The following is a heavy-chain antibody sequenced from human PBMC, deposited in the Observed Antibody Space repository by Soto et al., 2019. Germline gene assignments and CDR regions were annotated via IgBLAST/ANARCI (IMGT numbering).Heavy chain of an antibody. CDR2: IWYDGSNK. V-gene: IGHV3-33*01. CDR3: ARDTYKSAEYFQH. J-gene: IGHJ1*01. D-gene: IGHD1-20*01. Sequence: GGSLRLSCAASGFTFSSYGMHWVRQAPGKGLEWVAVIWYDGSNKYYADSVKGRFTISRDNSKNTLYLQMNSLRAEDTAVYYCARDTYKSAEYFQHWGQGTLVTVAS. CDR1: GFTFSSYG.